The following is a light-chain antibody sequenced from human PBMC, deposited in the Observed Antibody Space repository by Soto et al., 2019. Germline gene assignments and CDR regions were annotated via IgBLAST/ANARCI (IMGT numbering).Light chain of an antibody. CDR3: QVWDSTSDHLYV. CDR2: DHS. CDR1: NIGSKG. J-gene: IGLJ1*01. Sequence: SYELTQPPSVSVAPGQTARITCGGHNIGSKGVHWYQQKPGQAPVLVLYDHSDRPSGISERFSGSNSGSTATLTISRVEAGDEADYYCQVWDSTSDHLYVFGTGTKVTVL. V-gene: IGLV3-21*02.